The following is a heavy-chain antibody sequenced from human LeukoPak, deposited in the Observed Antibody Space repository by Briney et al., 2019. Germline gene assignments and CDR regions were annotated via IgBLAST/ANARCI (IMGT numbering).Heavy chain of an antibody. Sequence: SETLSLTCTVSGGSISSSSYYWGWIRQPPGKGLEWIGSIYYSGSTYYSPSLKSRVTISVDTSKNQFSLKLSSVTAADTAVYYCARKSRGYYYMDVWGKGTTVTVSS. V-gene: IGHV4-39*01. CDR2: IYYSGST. CDR1: GGSISSSSYY. J-gene: IGHJ6*03. CDR3: ARKSRGYYYMDV. D-gene: IGHD3-10*01.